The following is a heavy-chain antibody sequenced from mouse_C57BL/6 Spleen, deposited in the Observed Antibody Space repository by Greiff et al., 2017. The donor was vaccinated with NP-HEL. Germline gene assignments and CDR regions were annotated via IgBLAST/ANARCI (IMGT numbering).Heavy chain of an antibody. J-gene: IGHJ4*01. CDR3: ARAGLDAMDY. Sequence: EVQLVESGGGLVKPGGSLKLSCAASGFTFSDYGMHWIRQAPEKGLEWVAYISSGSSTIYYADTVKGRFTISRDNAKNTLFLQMTSLRSEDTAMYYCARAGLDAMDYWGQGTSVTVSS. D-gene: IGHD3-1*01. CDR2: ISSGSSTI. V-gene: IGHV5-17*01. CDR1: GFTFSDYG.